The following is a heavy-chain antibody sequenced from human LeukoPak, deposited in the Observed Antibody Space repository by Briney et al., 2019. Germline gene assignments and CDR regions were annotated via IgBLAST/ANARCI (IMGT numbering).Heavy chain of an antibody. J-gene: IGHJ4*02. Sequence: SETLSLTCTVSGDSFSSYYWSWIRQPPGKGLEWIGYIYYSGSTNYNPSLKSRVTISVDTSKNQFSLKLSSVTAADTAVYYCARGSGILGYCINDACYTFFDYWGQGTLVTVSS. V-gene: IGHV4-59*01. CDR2: IYYSGST. CDR1: GDSFSSYY. D-gene: IGHD2-8*01. CDR3: ARGSGILGYCINDACYTFFDY.